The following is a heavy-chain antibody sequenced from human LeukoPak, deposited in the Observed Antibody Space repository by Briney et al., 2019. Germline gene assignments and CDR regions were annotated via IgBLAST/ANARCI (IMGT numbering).Heavy chain of an antibody. V-gene: IGHV4-30-4*01. CDR3: ARDHSSSRVIGFDP. D-gene: IGHD6-13*01. CDR2: IYYSGST. CDR1: GGSISSGDYY. J-gene: IGHJ5*02. Sequence: PSETLSLNCTVSGGSISSGDYYWRWIRQPPGKGLEWIGYIYYSGSTYYNPSLKSRVTISVDTSKNQFSLKLSSVTAADTAVYYCARDHSSSRVIGFDPWGQGTLVTVSS.